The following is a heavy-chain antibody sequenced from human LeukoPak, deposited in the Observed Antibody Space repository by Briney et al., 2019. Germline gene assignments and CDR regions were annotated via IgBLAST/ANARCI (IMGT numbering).Heavy chain of an antibody. CDR1: GFTLSGYW. J-gene: IGHJ4*02. V-gene: IGHV3-7*03. Sequence: GGSLRLSWVASGFTLSGYWMSWVRQAPGKGLEWVANINEDGSAKHYVDSVKGRFTVSRDNAKHSLYLQMDSLRAEDTAVYYCARYSGGYYSFHNWGQGTLVTVSS. CDR2: INEDGSAK. D-gene: IGHD1-26*01. CDR3: ARYSGGYYSFHN.